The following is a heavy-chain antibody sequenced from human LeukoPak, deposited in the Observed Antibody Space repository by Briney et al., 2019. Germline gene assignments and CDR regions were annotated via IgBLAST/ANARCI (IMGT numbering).Heavy chain of an antibody. Sequence: GGSLRLSCAASGFTFTSYAVTWVRQAPGKGLEWVSAISRSGDYTYYADSVRGRFTISRDNSKNTLYLQLSSLRAEDTAVYYCAKLPTSGGDYVYMDYWGQGTLVTVSS. V-gene: IGHV3-23*01. CDR1: GFTFTSYA. D-gene: IGHD3-10*01. CDR2: ISRSGDYT. J-gene: IGHJ4*02. CDR3: AKLPTSGGDYVYMDY.